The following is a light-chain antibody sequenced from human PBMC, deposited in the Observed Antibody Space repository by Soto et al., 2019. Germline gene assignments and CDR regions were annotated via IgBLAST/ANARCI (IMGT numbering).Light chain of an antibody. CDR1: QSLLFLSNNKNS. J-gene: IGKJ5*01. CDR3: QQYYTIPIT. V-gene: IGKV4-1*01. CDR2: WTS. Sequence: DIVMTQSPDSLSVSLGERATINCKSSQSLLFLSNNKNSLAWYQQKPGQPPKLLLYWTSTRESGVPDRFSGSGSGTDFTLTIRSLQAEDVAVYYCQQYYTIPITFGQGTRLEIK.